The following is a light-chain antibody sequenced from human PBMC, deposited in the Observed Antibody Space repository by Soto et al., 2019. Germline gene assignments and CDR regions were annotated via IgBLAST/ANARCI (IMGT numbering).Light chain of an antibody. V-gene: IGLV2-14*01. CDR2: EVS. Sequence: QSVLTQPASVSGSPGQSITISGTGTSSDVGGYNYVSWFQQHPGKAPKLMIYEVSSRPSGVSDRFSGSKSGNTASLTISGLQTEDEADYYCNSYTTSSTWVFGGGTKLTVL. CDR3: NSYTTSSTWV. CDR1: SSDVGGYNY. J-gene: IGLJ3*02.